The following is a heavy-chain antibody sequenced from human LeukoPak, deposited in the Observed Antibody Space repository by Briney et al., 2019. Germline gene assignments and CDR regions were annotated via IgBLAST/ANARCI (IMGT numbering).Heavy chain of an antibody. D-gene: IGHD2-2*02. CDR1: GDTFTDYY. CDR3: APLDIVVVPAAIQRWLGELLGY. Sequence: ASVKISCKASGDTFTDYYMHWVQQAPGKGLEWMGRVDPEDGETIYAEKFQGRVTITADTSTDTAYMELSSLRSEDTAVYYCAPLDIVVVPAAIQRWLGELLGYWGQGTLVTVSS. CDR2: VDPEDGET. J-gene: IGHJ4*02. V-gene: IGHV1-69-2*01.